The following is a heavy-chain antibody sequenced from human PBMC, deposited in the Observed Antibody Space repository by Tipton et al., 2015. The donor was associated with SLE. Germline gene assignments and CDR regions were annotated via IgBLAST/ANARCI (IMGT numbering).Heavy chain of an antibody. CDR1: GVSISNYY. Sequence: TLSLTCYVTGVSISNYYWTWIRQSPGKGLEWIGNVYKNYNPSLESRVTISVDTSRNLFSLNLSSVTAADTAVYYRARDGEAAFDLWGRGTLVTVSS. V-gene: IGHV4-59*01. J-gene: IGHJ2*01. CDR2: VYKN. CDR3: ARDGEAAFDL. D-gene: IGHD6-13*01.